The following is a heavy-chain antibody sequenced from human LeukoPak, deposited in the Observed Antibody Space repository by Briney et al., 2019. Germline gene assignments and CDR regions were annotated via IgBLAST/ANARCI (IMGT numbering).Heavy chain of an antibody. V-gene: IGHV4-34*01. J-gene: IGHJ6*02. Sequence: SETLSLTCAVSGGSFSGYYWSWIRQPPGKGLEWIGEINHSGSTNYNPSLKSRVTISVDTSKNQFSLKLSSVTAADTAVYYCARVPDNYYYYGMDVWGQGTTVTVSS. CDR3: ARVPDNYYYYGMDV. CDR2: INHSGST. CDR1: GGSFSGYY. D-gene: IGHD1-14*01.